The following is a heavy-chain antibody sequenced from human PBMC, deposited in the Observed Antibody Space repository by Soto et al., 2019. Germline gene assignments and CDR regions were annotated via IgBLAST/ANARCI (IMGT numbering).Heavy chain of an antibody. J-gene: IGHJ6*02. V-gene: IGHV1-18*01. CDR1: GYTFINYG. Sequence: ASVKVSCKASGYTFINYGVTWVRQAPGQGLEWMGWISTHNGNTNYAQKLQGRVTMTTDTSTSTAYMDLRSLRSDDTAVYYCARVYYDSRGYYSPDVWGQGTTVTGSS. D-gene: IGHD3-22*01. CDR3: ARVYYDSRGYYSPDV. CDR2: ISTHNGNT.